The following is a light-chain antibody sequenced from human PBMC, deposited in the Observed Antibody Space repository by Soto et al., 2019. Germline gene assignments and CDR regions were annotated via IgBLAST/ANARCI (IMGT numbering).Light chain of an antibody. CDR3: AAWDDSLNGPLYV. CDR1: SSNIGSNT. J-gene: IGLJ1*01. V-gene: IGLV1-44*01. CDR2: SNN. Sequence: QSALTQPPSASVTPGQRVTISCSGSSSNIGSNTVNWYQQLPGTAPKLLIYSNNQRPSGVPDRFSGSKSGTSASLAISGLQSEDEADYYCAAWDDSLNGPLYVFGTGTKVTVL.